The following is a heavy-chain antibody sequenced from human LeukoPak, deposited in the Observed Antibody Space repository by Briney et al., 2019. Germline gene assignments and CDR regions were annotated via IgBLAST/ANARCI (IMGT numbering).Heavy chain of an antibody. CDR3: ARHSGWYETHFDY. D-gene: IGHD6-19*01. CDR1: GGSISSGGYY. CDR2: IYYSGST. Sequence: PSQTLSLTCTVSGGSISSGGYYWSWIRQHPGKGLEWIGYIYYSGSTYYNPSLKSRVTISVDTSKNQFSLKLSSVTAADTAVYYCARHSGWYETHFDYWGQGTLVTVSS. J-gene: IGHJ4*02. V-gene: IGHV4-31*03.